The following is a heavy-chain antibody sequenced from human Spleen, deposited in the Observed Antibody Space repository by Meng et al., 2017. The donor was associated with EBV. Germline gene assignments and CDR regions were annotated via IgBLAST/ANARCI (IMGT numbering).Heavy chain of an antibody. CDR1: GYPFTGNY. CDR3: ARDRSVGPNWDFDL. CDR2: INPHNGDT. Sequence: QVQLVQSGAEVKKPGASVKVSCKASGYPFTGNYMHWVRQALGQGLEWMGRINPHNGDTKYTEKFQGRVTVTRDTAISTVYLELSRLRSDDTAVYYCARDRSVGPNWDFDLWGRGTLVTVSS. V-gene: IGHV1-2*06. J-gene: IGHJ2*01.